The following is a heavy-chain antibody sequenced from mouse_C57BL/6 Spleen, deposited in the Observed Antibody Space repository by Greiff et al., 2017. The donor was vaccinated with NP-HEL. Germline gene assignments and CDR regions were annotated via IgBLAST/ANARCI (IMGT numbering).Heavy chain of an antibody. V-gene: IGHV1-72*01. D-gene: IGHD3-2*02. CDR3: ASSKTAQAGAWFAY. CDR1: GYTFTSYW. J-gene: IGHJ3*01. CDR2: IDPNSGGT. Sequence: QVQLQQSGAELVKPGASVKLSCKASGYTFTSYWMHWVKQRPGRGLEWIGRIDPNSGGTKYNEKFKSKATLTVDKPSSTAYMQLSSLTSEDSAVYYCASSKTAQAGAWFAYWGQGTLVTVSA.